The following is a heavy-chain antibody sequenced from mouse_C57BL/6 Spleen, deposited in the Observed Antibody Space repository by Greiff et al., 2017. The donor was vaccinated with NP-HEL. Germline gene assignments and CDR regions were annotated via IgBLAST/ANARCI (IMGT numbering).Heavy chain of an antibody. CDR1: GYTFTSYW. J-gene: IGHJ2*01. CDR2: IHPNSGST. V-gene: IGHV1-64*01. CDR3: ARARTVYFDY. Sequence: QVQLKQPGAELVKPGASVKLSCKASGYTFTSYWMHWVKQRPGQGLEWIGMIHPNSGSTNYNEKFKSKATLTVDKSSSTAYMQLSSLTSEDSAVYYCARARTVYFDYWGQGTTLTVSS.